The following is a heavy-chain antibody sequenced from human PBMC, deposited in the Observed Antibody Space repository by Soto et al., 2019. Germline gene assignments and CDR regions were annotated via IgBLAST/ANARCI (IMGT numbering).Heavy chain of an antibody. D-gene: IGHD1-26*01. CDR2: ISGSGFKK. J-gene: IGHJ5*02. V-gene: IGHV3-23*01. Sequence: GGSLRLSCAASGFIFGNFGMSWVRQAPGKGLEWISSISGSGFKKYYADSVKGRFTISRDNSKSTVYLELNNLSAEDTAVYHWAKNQGVELVPLATVDWFDPWGQGSVVTVSS. CDR1: GFIFGNFG. CDR3: AKNQGVELVPLATVDWFDP.